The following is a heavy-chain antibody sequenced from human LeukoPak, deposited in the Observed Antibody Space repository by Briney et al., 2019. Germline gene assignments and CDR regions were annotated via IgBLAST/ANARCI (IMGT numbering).Heavy chain of an antibody. CDR1: GDSISSGGHY. D-gene: IGHD3-10*01. J-gene: IGHJ4*02. CDR2: IYYTGTT. V-gene: IGHV4-30-4*01. CDR3: ARVSVDYYGSRYFDY. Sequence: SETLSLTCTVFGDSISSGGHYWSWIRQSPGAGLQWIGHIYYTGTTHYNPSLKSRVTISVDTSKNQFSLKLSSVTAADTAVYYCARVSVDYYGSRYFDYWGQGTLVTVSS.